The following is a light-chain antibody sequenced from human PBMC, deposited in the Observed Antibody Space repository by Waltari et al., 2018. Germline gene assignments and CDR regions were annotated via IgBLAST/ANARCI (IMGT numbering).Light chain of an antibody. J-gene: IGLJ2*01. CDR2: KDN. CDR3: QSADSSGTLKWF. V-gene: IGLV3-25*03. Sequence: SSELTQPPSLSVSPGQTARITCSGDALPNQNTYWYQQKSGQAPLLMIYKDNQRPSGVPERFAGSKSGRTVTLTVSGVQAEDEADYYCQSADSSGTLKWFFGGGTKLTVL. CDR1: ALPNQN.